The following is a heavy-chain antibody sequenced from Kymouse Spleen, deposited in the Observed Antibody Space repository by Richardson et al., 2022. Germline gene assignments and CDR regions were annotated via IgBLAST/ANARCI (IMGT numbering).Heavy chain of an antibody. CDR2: INHSGST. D-gene: IGHD3-10*01. J-gene: IGHJ6*02. CDR1: GGSFSGYY. V-gene: IGHV4-34*01. CDR3: ARGITMVRGDYYYYYGMDV. Sequence: QVQLQQWGAGLLKPSETLSLTCAVYGGSFSGYYWSWIRQPPGKGLEWIGEINHSGSTNYNPSLKSRVTISVDTSKNQFSLKLSSVTAADTAVYYCARGITMVRGDYYYYYGMDVWGQGTTVTVSS.